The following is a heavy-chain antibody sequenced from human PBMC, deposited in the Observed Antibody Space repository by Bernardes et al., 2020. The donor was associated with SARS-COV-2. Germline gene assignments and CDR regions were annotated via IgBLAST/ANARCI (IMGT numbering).Heavy chain of an antibody. J-gene: IGHJ6*02. V-gene: IGHV1-2*02. CDR1: GYTFTGYY. D-gene: IGHD1-7*01. CDR2: INPNSDGT. Sequence: ASVKVSCKASGYTFTGYYMHWVRQAPGQGLEWMGWINPNSDGTNYAQKFQGRVTMTRDTSISTAYMELSRLRSDDTAVYYCARDRLVELLGYYYYYGMDVWGPGTTVTVSS. CDR3: ARDRLVELLGYYYYYGMDV.